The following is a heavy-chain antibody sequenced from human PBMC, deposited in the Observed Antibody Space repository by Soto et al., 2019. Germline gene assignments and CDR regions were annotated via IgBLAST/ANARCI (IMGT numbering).Heavy chain of an antibody. J-gene: IGHJ6*02. CDR3: VREDDGGDRDYYGLDV. CDR2: IHYSGSV. V-gene: IGHV4-30-4*08. CDR1: GGSISSSRYY. D-gene: IGHD4-17*01. Sequence: SETMSLTCTVSGGSISSSRYYWGWIRQPPGKGLEWIGYIHYSGSVYYNPSLQSRLSMSVDTSKNLFSLKLASVTAADTAVYFCVREDDGGDRDYYGLDVWGQGTTVTVSS.